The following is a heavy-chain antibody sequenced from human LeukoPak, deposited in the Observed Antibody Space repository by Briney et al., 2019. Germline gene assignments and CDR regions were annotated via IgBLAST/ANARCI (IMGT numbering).Heavy chain of an antibody. CDR1: GFTFSSHG. D-gene: IGHD3-22*01. J-gene: IGHJ4*02. CDR2: ISSSSSYI. V-gene: IGHV3-21*01. Sequence: GGSLRLSCAASGFTFSSHGMHWVRQAPGKGLEWVSSISSSSSYIYYADSVKGRFTISRDNAKNSLYLQMNSLRAEDTAVYYCARDLRSSGYYAFDYWGQGTLVTVSS. CDR3: ARDLRSSGYYAFDY.